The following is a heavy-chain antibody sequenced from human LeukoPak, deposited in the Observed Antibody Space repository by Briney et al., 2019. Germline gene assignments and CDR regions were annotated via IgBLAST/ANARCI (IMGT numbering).Heavy chain of an antibody. V-gene: IGHV1-8*01. CDR1: GYTFTSHD. D-gene: IGHD1-1*01. Sequence: ASVKVSCKASGYTFTSHDINWGRQATGQGLEWMGWMNPNSGNTGYAQKFQGRVTMTRDTSINTAYMELHSLRSEDTAVYYCARGYSPSIRTTGNDYWGQGTLVTVSS. CDR3: ARGYSPSIRTTGNDY. J-gene: IGHJ4*02. CDR2: MNPNSGNT.